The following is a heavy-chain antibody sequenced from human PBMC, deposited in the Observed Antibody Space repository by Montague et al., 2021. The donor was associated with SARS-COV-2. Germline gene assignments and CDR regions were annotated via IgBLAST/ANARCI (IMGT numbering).Heavy chain of an antibody. CDR2: ISYDGSNK. Sequence: SLRLSCAASGFSFSEYAMHWVRQAPGKGLEWVAIISYDGSNKYYAVSVKGRFTISRDNSKNTLFLQMSSLRAEGTAVYFCARDRDTRHTTPIDYWGQGTLVTVSS. CDR1: GFSFSEYA. V-gene: IGHV3-30*04. J-gene: IGHJ4*02. CDR3: ARDRDTRHTTPIDY. D-gene: IGHD2-15*01.